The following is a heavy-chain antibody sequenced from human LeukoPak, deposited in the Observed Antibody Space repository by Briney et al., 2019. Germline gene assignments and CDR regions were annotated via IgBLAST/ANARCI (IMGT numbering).Heavy chain of an antibody. CDR1: GGSIRSRNYY. CDR3: ARHTRPGCSGYENAFDI. Sequence: SETLSLTCTVSGGSIRSRNYYWDWIRQPPGKGLEWIGNFYDSGSTYYNPSLKSRVTISGDTSKNQFSLKLTSVTAADPAVYYCARHTRPGCSGYENAFDIWGQGTMVTVSS. J-gene: IGHJ3*02. D-gene: IGHD5-12*01. V-gene: IGHV4-39*01. CDR2: FYDSGST.